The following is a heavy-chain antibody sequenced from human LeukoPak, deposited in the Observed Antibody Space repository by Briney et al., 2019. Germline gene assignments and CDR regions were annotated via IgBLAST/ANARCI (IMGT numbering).Heavy chain of an antibody. D-gene: IGHD4-17*01. CDR2: ISAYNGNT. J-gene: IGHJ5*02. CDR1: GYTFTGYY. V-gene: IGHV1-18*04. Sequence: ASVKVSCKASGYTFTGYYMHWVRQAPGQGLEWMGWISAYNGNTNYAQKLQGRVTMTTDTSTSTAYMELRSLRSDDTAVYYCARDPMTTVTRRWFDPWGQGTLVTVSS. CDR3: ARDPMTTVTRRWFDP.